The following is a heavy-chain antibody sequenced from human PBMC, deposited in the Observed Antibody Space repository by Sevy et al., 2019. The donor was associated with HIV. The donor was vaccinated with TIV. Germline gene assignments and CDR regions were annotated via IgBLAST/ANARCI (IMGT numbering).Heavy chain of an antibody. CDR3: ARTPYSTWGSPSHCFDS. V-gene: IGHV1-69*13. CDR1: GDTFMSYA. CDR2: IMPMFGST. Sequence: ASVKVSCKASGDTFMSYAINWVRQAPGQGLEWMGGIMPMFGSTNYAQMFQGTVTITADESTRTAYMELSSLRSEDTAVYYCARTPYSTWGSPSHCFDSWGQGTLVTVSS. J-gene: IGHJ4*02. D-gene: IGHD1-26*01.